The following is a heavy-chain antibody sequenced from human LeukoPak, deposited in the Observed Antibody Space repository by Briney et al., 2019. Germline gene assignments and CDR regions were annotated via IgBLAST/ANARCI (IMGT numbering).Heavy chain of an antibody. CDR1: GFTFSSYW. J-gene: IGHJ6*03. Sequence: GSLRLSCAASGFTFSSYWMDWVRQAPGKGLVWVSRINSDGSSTSYADSVKGRFTISRDNAKNTLYLQMNSLRAEDTAVYYCARDQYYYYYMDVWGKGTTVTVSS. CDR2: INSDGSST. V-gene: IGHV3-74*01. CDR3: ARDQYYYYYMDV.